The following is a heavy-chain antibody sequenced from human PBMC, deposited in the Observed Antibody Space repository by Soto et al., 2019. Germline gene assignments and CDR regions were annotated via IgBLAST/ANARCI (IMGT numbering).Heavy chain of an antibody. V-gene: IGHV3-48*01. D-gene: IGHD3-10*01. CDR1: GFTFSAYT. CDR3: ARGSSASGYDY. J-gene: IGHJ4*02. CDR2: IRGGGDII. Sequence: GSLRLSCAASGFTFSAYTITWVRQAPGKGLDWVSSIRGGGDIIRYADSVKGRFTLSRDNAKNSLFLQMNSLRAEDTALYFCARGSSASGYDYWGQGTLVTVSS.